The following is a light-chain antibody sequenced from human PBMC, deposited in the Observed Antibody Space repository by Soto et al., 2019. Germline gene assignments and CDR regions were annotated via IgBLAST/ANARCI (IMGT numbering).Light chain of an antibody. CDR3: QKCGIAPFS. J-gene: IGKJ4*01. CDR1: QGIRNY. CDR2: AAS. V-gene: IGKV1-27*01. Sequence: DIQMTQSPSSLSASVGDRVTITCRASQGIRNYLAWYQQKPGKVPKLLIYAASTLQSVVPSRFSGSGSGTDFTLNIRSLQPEDVATYYCQKCGIAPFSFGGGTKVELK.